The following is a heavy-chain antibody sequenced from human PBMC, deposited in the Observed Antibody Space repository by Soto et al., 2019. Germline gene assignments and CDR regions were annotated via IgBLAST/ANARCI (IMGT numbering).Heavy chain of an antibody. CDR1: GYTFTSYD. D-gene: IGHD1-7*01. Sequence: GASVKVSCKASGYTFTSYDINWVRQATGQGLEWMGWMNPNSGNTGYTQKFQGRVTMTRNTSISAAYMELSSLRSEDTAVYYCARETNYYGMDVWGQGTTVTVSS. V-gene: IGHV1-8*01. CDR2: MNPNSGNT. CDR3: ARETNYYGMDV. J-gene: IGHJ6*02.